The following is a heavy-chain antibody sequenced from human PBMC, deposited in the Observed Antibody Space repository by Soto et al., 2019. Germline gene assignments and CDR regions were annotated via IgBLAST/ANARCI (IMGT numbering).Heavy chain of an antibody. CDR1: GFTFSSYS. CDR2: ISSSSSYI. CDR3: ARRNCSGGSCYRAYFDY. V-gene: IGHV3-21*01. J-gene: IGHJ4*02. Sequence: GGSLRLSCAASGFTFSSYSMNWVRQAPGKGLEWVSSISSSSSYIYYADSVKGRFTISRDNAKNSLYLQMNSLRAEDTAVYYCARRNCSGGSCYRAYFDYWGQGTLVTVSS. D-gene: IGHD2-15*01.